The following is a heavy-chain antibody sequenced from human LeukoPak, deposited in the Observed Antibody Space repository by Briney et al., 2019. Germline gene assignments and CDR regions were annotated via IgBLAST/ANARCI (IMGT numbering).Heavy chain of an antibody. CDR2: IRYDGSNK. CDR1: GFTFSSYG. Sequence: GGSLRLSCAASGFTFSSYGMHWVRQAPGKGLEWVAFIRYDGSNKYYADSVKGRFTISRDNSKNTLYLQMNSLRAEDTAIYYCAKKPVLIAARLYYFDYWGQGTPLTVSS. D-gene: IGHD6-6*01. CDR3: AKKPVLIAARLYYFDY. V-gene: IGHV3-30*02. J-gene: IGHJ4*02.